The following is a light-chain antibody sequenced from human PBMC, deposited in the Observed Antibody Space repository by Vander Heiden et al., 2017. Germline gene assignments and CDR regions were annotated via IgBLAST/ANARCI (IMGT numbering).Light chain of an antibody. V-gene: IGKV3-15*01. CDR3: QQYNNWWT. J-gene: IGKJ1*01. CDR1: QSVSSN. Sequence: IVMTPSPATLPVSPGERATPSRGASQSVSSNLGRYQQTPGPAPSLIIYDASPRATGIPARFSGSGSGEEFTLTISSLQSEDFAVYYCQQYNNWWTFGQGTKVEIK. CDR2: DAS.